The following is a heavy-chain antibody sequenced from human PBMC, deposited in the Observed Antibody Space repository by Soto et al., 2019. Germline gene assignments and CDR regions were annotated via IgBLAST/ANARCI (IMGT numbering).Heavy chain of an antibody. CDR2: IYKSATT. Sequence: QVQLLESGPGLVKPSQTLSLTCSVSGDSISTVDYFWAWIRQPPGQALEYIGYIYKSATTYYNPSFESRVAISPDTSKSQVSLNVTAVTAADTAVYFCARGRYCLTGRCFPNWFDSWGQGTLVTVSS. J-gene: IGHJ5*01. D-gene: IGHD2-15*01. V-gene: IGHV4-30-4*01. CDR1: GDSISTVDYF. CDR3: ARGRYCLTGRCFPNWFDS.